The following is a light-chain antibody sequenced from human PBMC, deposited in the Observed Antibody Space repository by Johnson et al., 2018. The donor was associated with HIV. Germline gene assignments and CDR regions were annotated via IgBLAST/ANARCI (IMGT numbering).Light chain of an antibody. CDR2: ENN. J-gene: IGLJ1*01. V-gene: IGLV1-51*02. Sequence: QSVLTQPPSVSAAPGQKVTISCSGSSSNIGNNYVSWYQQLPGTAPKLLMYENNKRPSGIPDRFSGSTSGTSATLGITGLQTGDEADYYCGTWDSSLSAYVVGTGTKVTVL. CDR3: GTWDSSLSAYV. CDR1: SSNIGNNY.